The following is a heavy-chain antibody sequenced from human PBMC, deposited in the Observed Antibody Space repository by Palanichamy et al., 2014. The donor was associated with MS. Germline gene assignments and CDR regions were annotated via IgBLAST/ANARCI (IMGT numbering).Heavy chain of an antibody. D-gene: IGHD6-13*01. CDR3: ARLVSSTWWHYFDF. V-gene: IGHV1-46*01. CDR2: INPSGGTT. Sequence: QVQLVQSGAEVKKPGASVKVSCKASGYTFSSYHIHWVRQAPGQGLEWMGMINPSGGTTSYAQKFQDTVTMTSDTSTSTVHMELSNLRSQDTAVYYCARLVSSTWWHYFDFWGQGTLVTVTS. CDR1: GYTFSSYH. J-gene: IGHJ4*02.